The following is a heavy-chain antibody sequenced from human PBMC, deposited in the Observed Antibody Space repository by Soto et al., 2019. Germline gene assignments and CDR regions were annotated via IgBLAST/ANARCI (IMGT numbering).Heavy chain of an antibody. CDR2: LSTYNGNT. J-gene: IGHJ4*02. D-gene: IGHD3-22*01. Sequence: QVKLVQSGAEVKKPGASVKVSCKASGYTFTNYGIGWVRQAPGQGLEWMGWLSTYNGNTNYAQKVQGSVTMNTDTTTTTAYLELRSLRSDDTAVYYCARVATYYYDSSGYYFDYWGQGTLVTVSS. CDR3: ARVATYYYDSSGYYFDY. CDR1: GYTFTNYG. V-gene: IGHV1-18*01.